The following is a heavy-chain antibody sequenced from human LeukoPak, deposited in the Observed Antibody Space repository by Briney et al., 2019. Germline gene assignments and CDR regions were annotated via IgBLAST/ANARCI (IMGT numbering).Heavy chain of an antibody. CDR1: GFTFSTYW. CDR2: IDYGGSST. V-gene: IGHV3-74*01. J-gene: IGHJ4*02. D-gene: IGHD6-13*01. Sequence: GGSLRLSCAASGFTFSTYWMHWVRQPPGKGLVWVSRIDYGGSSTSYADSVKGRFTISRDNAKNTLFLQMNGLRAEDTAVYYCATLAAAGTDYWGQGTLVTVSS. CDR3: ATLAAAGTDY.